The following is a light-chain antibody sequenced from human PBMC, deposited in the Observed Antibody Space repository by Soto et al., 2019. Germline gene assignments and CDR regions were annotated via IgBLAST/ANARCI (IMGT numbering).Light chain of an antibody. Sequence: EKVMTQSPAALSVSPGERATLSCRASQSVNSNLAWYQRKPGQAPRLLLYGASTRPTGIPARFSGSASGTEFTLTISSLQSEDSAVYYCQQYNDWPLTFGGGTKVEIK. CDR3: QQYNDWPLT. V-gene: IGKV3-15*01. CDR1: QSVNSN. J-gene: IGKJ4*01. CDR2: GAS.